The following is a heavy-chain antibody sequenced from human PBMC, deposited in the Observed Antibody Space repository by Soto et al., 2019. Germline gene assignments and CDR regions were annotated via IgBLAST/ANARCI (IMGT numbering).Heavy chain of an antibody. CDR3: PAINRDINWQRPL. CDR1: GITLRSYS. J-gene: IGHJ4*02. Sequence: EVQLLESGGGPVQPGGSLRLSCAASGITLRSYSMSWLRQAPGKGLEWVSAISRYSAYIYYADSVRGRVTITRDNSKSTLYLQINRLGAEDLAGNYCPAINRDINWQRPLWGQGTRVTVSS. D-gene: IGHD5-12*01. V-gene: IGHV3-23*01. CDR2: ISRYSAYI.